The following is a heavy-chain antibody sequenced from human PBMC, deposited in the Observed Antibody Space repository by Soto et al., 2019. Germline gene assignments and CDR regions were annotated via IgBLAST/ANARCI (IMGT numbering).Heavy chain of an antibody. V-gene: IGHV4-39*01. D-gene: IGHD5-12*01. CDR2: IYYSGST. J-gene: IGHJ4*02. CDR3: ARQREYSDY. Sequence: SETLSLTCTVSGGSISSSSYYWGWIRQPPGKGLEWIGSIYYSGSTYYNPSLKSRVTISVDTSKNQFSLKLSSVTAADTAVYYCARQREYSDYWGQGTLVTVS. CDR1: GGSISSSSYY.